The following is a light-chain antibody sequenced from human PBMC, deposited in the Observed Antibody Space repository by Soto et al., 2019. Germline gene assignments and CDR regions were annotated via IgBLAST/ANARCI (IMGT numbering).Light chain of an antibody. CDR2: GAS. CDR3: QHFGYSPIT. V-gene: IGKV3-20*01. Sequence: EIVLTQSPGTLSLSPGERATLSCRASQSVSSTYLAWCQQKPGQAPRLLIYGASTRATGIPDRFSGTGSGTDFTLTISRLEPEDFAVYYCQHFGYSPITFGQGTRLEIK. J-gene: IGKJ5*01. CDR1: QSVSSTY.